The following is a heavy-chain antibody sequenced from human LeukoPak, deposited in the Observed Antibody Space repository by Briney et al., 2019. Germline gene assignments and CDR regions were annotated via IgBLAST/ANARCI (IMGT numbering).Heavy chain of an antibody. J-gene: IGHJ4*02. CDR1: GFTFSNYG. CDR3: ARDLNYYDSSFDY. CDR2: ISYDGRSK. D-gene: IGHD3-22*01. V-gene: IGHV3-30*03. Sequence: GGSLRLSCAAPGFTFSNYGMHWGRQAPGKGLEWVAFISYDGRSKLYADSVRGRFTISRDNSKNTLDLQMNSLRAEDTAVYYCARDLNYYDSSFDYWGQGTLVTVSP.